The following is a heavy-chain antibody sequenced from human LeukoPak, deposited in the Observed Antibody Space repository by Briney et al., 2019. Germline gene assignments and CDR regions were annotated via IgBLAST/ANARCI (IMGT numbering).Heavy chain of an antibody. CDR2: ISSSSSYI. V-gene: IGHV3-21*01. Sequence: GGSLRLSCAASGFTFSSYSMNWVRQAPGKGLEWVSSISSSSSYIYYADSVEGRFTISRDNAKNSLYLQMNSLSAEDTAMYYCASRYSYGLVVYWGQGTLVTVSS. D-gene: IGHD5-18*01. CDR3: ASRYSYGLVVY. CDR1: GFTFSSYS. J-gene: IGHJ4*02.